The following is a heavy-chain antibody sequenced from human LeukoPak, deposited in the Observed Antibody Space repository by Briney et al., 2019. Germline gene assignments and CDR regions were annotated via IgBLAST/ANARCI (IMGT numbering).Heavy chain of an antibody. CDR1: GGSISSFY. V-gene: IGHV4-59*01. CDR3: ARSYYGSGRYGPQFDY. D-gene: IGHD3-10*01. Sequence: SETLSLTCTVSGGSISSFYWNWIRQPPGKGLEWIGYIYYSGSTKYNPSLKSRVTISVDTSKNQFSLKLSSVTAADTAVYYCARSYYGSGRYGPQFDYWGQGTLVTVSS. J-gene: IGHJ4*02. CDR2: IYYSGST.